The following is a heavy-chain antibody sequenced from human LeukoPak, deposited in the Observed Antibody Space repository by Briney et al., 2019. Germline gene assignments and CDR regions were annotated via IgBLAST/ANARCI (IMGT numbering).Heavy chain of an antibody. CDR1: GFTFSNYA. J-gene: IGHJ4*02. CDR3: AKDQYYGDRAVTHFDY. D-gene: IGHD4-17*01. V-gene: IGHV3-23*01. Sequence: GGSLRRSCAASGFTFSNYAMTWVRQAPGNGLEWVSSVTASGGGSYYAGSVKGRFTISRDNSRNTLYLKMNSLGVGDTAVYYCAKDQYYGDRAVTHFDYWGQGALVTVSS. CDR2: VTASGGGS.